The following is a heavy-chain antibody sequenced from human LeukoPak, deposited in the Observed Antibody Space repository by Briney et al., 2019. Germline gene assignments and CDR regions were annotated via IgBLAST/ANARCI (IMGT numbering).Heavy chain of an antibody. Sequence: SETLSLTCTVSGGSISSSSYYWGWIRQPPGKGLEWIGSIYYSGSTYYSPSLKSRVTISVDTSKNQFSLKLSSVTAADTAVYYCARTIAAAGSNWFVPWGQGTLVTVSS. J-gene: IGHJ5*02. CDR2: IYYSGST. D-gene: IGHD6-13*01. V-gene: IGHV4-39*01. CDR3: ARTIAAAGSNWFVP. CDR1: GGSISSSSYY.